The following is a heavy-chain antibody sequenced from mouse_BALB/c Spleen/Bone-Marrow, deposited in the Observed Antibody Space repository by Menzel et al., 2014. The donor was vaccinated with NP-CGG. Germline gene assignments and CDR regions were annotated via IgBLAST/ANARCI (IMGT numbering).Heavy chain of an antibody. CDR1: GYAFTNYL. J-gene: IGHJ3*01. Sequence: SGAELVRPGTSVKVSCKASGYAFTNYLIEWVKQRPGQGLEWIGVINPGSGGTNYNEKFKGKATLTADKSSSTAYMQLSSLTSDDSAVYFCARSRTGFAYWGQGTLVTVSA. CDR2: INPGSGGT. V-gene: IGHV1-54*03. CDR3: ARSRTGFAY.